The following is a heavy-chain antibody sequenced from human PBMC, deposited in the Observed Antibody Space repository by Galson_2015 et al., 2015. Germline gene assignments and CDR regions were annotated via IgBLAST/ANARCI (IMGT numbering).Heavy chain of an antibody. J-gene: IGHJ5*02. D-gene: IGHD2-15*01. Sequence: YVDSVKGRFTISRDNAKNSLYLQMNSLRDEDTAVYYCARGLGYCSGGSCYFWFDPWGQGTLVTVSS. V-gene: IGHV3-7*01. CDR3: ARGLGYCSGGSCYFWFDP.